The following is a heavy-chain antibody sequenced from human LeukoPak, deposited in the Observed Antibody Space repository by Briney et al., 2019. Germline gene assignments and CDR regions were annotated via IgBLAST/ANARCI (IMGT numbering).Heavy chain of an antibody. V-gene: IGHV3-53*01. CDR3: ASLSLGYY. CDR2: IYSGGST. CDR1: GFTVSNNY. Sequence: PGGSLRLSCAASGFTVSNNYMSWVRQAPGKGLEWVSVIYSGGSTYYADSVKGRFTISRDTSKNTLSLQMNSLRAEDTAVYYCASLSLGYYWGQGTLVTVSS. D-gene: IGHD6-6*01. J-gene: IGHJ4*02.